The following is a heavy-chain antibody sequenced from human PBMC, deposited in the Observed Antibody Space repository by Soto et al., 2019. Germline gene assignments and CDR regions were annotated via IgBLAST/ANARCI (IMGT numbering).Heavy chain of an antibody. J-gene: IGHJ5*02. CDR2: ISDSGFT. CDR1: GGSISSRGDY. D-gene: IGHD2-2*01. CDR3: ARGWYCSTNCAPGNRFDP. Sequence: SETLSLTCTVSGGSISSRGDYWTWIRHHPGKGLEWIGYISDSGFTSYNPSLKSRVTISVDTSKNQFSLKMISVTAADTAMYYCARGWYCSTNCAPGNRFDPWGQGTQVTVSS. V-gene: IGHV4-31*03.